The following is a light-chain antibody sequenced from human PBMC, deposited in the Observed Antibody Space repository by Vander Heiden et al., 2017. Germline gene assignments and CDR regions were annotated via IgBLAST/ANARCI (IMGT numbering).Light chain of an antibody. J-gene: IGKJ3*01. CDR2: ADS. CDR3: QQYNSYSVLP. Sequence: DIQITQSPSTLSASVGDRVTITCRASHYISTWLAWYQQKPGKAPKVLMYADSNLETGVPSRFSGSGSGTEFTLTISSLQPDDFATYSCQQYNSYSVLPFGSETKVDIK. CDR1: HYISTW. V-gene: IGKV1-5*01.